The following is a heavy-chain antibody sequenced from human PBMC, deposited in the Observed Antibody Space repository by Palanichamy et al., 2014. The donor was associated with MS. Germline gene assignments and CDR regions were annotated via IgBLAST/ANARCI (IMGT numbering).Heavy chain of an antibody. CDR2: IRYDGINK. D-gene: IGHD4-17*01. Sequence: QVQLVESGGGVVQPGGPLRLSCAASGLTFSSCGMHWVRRAPGKGLEWVAFIRYDGINKYYTDSVKGRFTISRDNSKNTLYLQMNSLRAEDTAVYYCAKDGLSYGDYPYYFDYWGQGTLVTVSS. V-gene: IGHV3-30*02. J-gene: IGHJ4*02. CDR1: GLTFSSCG. CDR3: AKDGLSYGDYPYYFDY.